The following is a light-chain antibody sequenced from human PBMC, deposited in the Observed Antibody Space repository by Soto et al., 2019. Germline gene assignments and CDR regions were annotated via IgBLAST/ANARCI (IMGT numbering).Light chain of an antibody. CDR1: SDDVGSYNL. Sequence: QSALTQPASVSGSLGQSITISCTGTSDDVGSYNLVSWYQQHPGKAPKLIIYEGTKRPSGVSNRFSGSKSGNTASLTISGLQAEDEADYYCCSYAGGSTPVVFGGGTKLTVL. CDR3: CSYAGGSTPVV. J-gene: IGLJ2*01. V-gene: IGLV2-23*01. CDR2: EGT.